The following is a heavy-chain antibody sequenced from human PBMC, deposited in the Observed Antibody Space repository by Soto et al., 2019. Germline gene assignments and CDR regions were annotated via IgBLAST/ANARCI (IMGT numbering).Heavy chain of an antibody. CDR2: IYYSGTT. CDR3: ASGQLFSSSCSYLNL. Sequence: QVQLQESGPGLVKPSQTLSLTCTVSGGSINSGGSYWSWIRQSPGEGLEWIGYIYYSGTTYYNPSPKGRVSLSLDTFKKPFSLKLSSVTAADTGIYFLASGQLFSSSCSYLNLWGRGTLVTVSS. CDR1: GGSINSGGSY. V-gene: IGHV4-31*03. D-gene: IGHD2-2*01. J-gene: IGHJ2*01.